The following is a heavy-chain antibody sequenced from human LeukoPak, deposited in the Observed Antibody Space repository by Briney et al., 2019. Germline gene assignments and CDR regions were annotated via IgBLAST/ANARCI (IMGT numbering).Heavy chain of an antibody. V-gene: IGHV3-23*01. J-gene: IGHJ4*02. Sequence: GGSLRLSCAGTGFTFTNYAMSWVRQAPGKGLEWVSTISSNAGSTYYADSVKGRFTISRDNSKRMLYLQMNSLRAEDSAVYYCARDLNDYYSYYFDYWGQGTLVTVSS. CDR3: ARDLNDYYSYYFDY. CDR2: ISSNAGST. CDR1: GFTFTNYA. D-gene: IGHD3-22*01.